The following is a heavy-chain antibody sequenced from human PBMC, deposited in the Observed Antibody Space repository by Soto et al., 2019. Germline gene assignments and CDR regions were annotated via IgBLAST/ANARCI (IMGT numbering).Heavy chain of an antibody. J-gene: IGHJ6*02. Sequence: QVQLQESGPGLVKPSETLSLTCTVSGGSISSVDYYWTWIRQHPGKGLEWIGYIYYSGSTFYNPSLKSRVNISVDTSKNQFSLKLSSVAAPATALYYCARVKAVATTPYYDGMDVWGQGTTVTVSS. CDR3: ARVKAVATTPYYDGMDV. D-gene: IGHD1-26*01. V-gene: IGHV4-31*03. CDR1: GGSISSVDYY. CDR2: IYYSGST.